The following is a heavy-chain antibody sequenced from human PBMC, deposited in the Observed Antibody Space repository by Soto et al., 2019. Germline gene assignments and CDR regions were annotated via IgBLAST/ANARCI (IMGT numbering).Heavy chain of an antibody. Sequence: EVQLLESGGGMVQPGGSLRLSCAASGFTFSTYAMNWARQAPGKGLEWVSGISGSGASTYYADSVKGRFTISRDNSKSMLYLQLSSLGADDTAVYYWARSPMLRGSDRSYSTGMDVWGQGTTVTASS. J-gene: IGHJ6*02. CDR1: GFTFSTYA. D-gene: IGHD3-10*01. V-gene: IGHV3-23*01. CDR3: ARSPMLRGSDRSYSTGMDV. CDR2: ISGSGAST.